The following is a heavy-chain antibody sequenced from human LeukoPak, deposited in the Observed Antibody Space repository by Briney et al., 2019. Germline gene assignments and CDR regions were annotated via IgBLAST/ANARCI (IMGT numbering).Heavy chain of an antibody. CDR3: ARHKEVGDYYYFDY. D-gene: IGHD2/OR15-2a*01. CDR2: INPSGGST. Sequence: ASVKVSCKASGYTFTSYYMHWVRQAPGQGLEWMGIINPSGGSTSYTRKFQGRVTMTRDTSTTTVYMELSSLRSQDTAVYYCARHKEVGDYYYFDYWGQGTLVTVSS. CDR1: GYTFTSYY. J-gene: IGHJ4*02. V-gene: IGHV1-46*01.